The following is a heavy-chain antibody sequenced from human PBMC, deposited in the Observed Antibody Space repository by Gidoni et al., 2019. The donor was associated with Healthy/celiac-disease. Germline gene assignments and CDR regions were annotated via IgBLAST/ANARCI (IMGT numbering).Heavy chain of an antibody. D-gene: IGHD6-19*01. CDR2: IYYSGST. J-gene: IGHJ4*02. CDR3: ARVNSSGWYVHY. Sequence: QVQLQESGPGLVKPSETLSLTCTVSGGSLSSYYWSWIRQPPGKGLELIWYIYYSGSTNYNPSLKSRVTISVDTSKNQFSLKRSSVTAADTAVYYCARVNSSGWYVHYWGQGTLVTVSS. V-gene: IGHV4-59*01. CDR1: GGSLSSYY.